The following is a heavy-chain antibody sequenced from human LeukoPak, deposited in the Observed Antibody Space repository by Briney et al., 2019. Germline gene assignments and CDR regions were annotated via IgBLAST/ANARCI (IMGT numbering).Heavy chain of an antibody. J-gene: IGHJ3*01. Sequence: PGGSLRLSCAASGFTFDDYAMHWVRQAPGKGLEWVSGINWNSESRVYADSVKGRFTISRDNTGNTLFLQITSLRDEDTAVYYCAREFRDAFDVWGQGTRVTVSS. CDR1: GFTFDDYA. CDR3: AREFRDAFDV. CDR2: INWNSESR. V-gene: IGHV3-20*04. D-gene: IGHD3-10*01.